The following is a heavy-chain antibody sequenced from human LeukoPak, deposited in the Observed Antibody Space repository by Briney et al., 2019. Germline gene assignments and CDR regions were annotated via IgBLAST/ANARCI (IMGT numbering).Heavy chain of an antibody. CDR3: ARDGDAFDI. V-gene: IGHV3-30*03. Sequence: PGGSLRLSCAASGFTFSTYGMHWVRQAPGKGLEWVAVISYDGSKKYYADSVQGRFTISRDNSKNTLYLQMNSLRAEDTAVYYCARDGDAFDIWGQGTMVTVSS. CDR2: ISYDGSKK. J-gene: IGHJ3*02. CDR1: GFTFSTYG.